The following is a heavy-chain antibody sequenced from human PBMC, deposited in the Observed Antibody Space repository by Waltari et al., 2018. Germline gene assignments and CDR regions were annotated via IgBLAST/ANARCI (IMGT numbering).Heavy chain of an antibody. CDR3: ARIGPCGGDCYSMDY. CDR1: GFSLSTRGMC. D-gene: IGHD2-21*02. J-gene: IGHJ4*02. CDR2: IDWDDDK. V-gene: IGHV2-70*15. Sequence: QVTLRESGPALVKPTQTLTLTCTFSGFSLSTRGMCVSWIRQPPGKALAWLARIDWDDDKSYSTSLKTRLTISKDTSKNQVVLTMTNMDPVDTATYYCARIGPCGGDCYSMDYWGQGTLVTVSS.